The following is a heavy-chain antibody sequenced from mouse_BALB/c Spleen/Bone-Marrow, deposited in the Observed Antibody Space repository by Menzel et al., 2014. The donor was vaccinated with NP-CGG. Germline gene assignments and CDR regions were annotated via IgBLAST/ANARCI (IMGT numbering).Heavy chain of an antibody. Sequence: QVQLQQSGPGLVAPSQSLSITCTVSGFSLTSYGVHWVRQPPGKGLEWLGVIWAVGSTNYNSALMSRLSISKDNSKSQVFLKMNSLQTDDTAMYYWARDRGTTRAMDYWGQGTSVNVSS. CDR3: ARDRGTTRAMDY. D-gene: IGHD1-1*01. V-gene: IGHV2-9*02. CDR1: GFSLTSYG. J-gene: IGHJ4*01. CDR2: IWAVGST.